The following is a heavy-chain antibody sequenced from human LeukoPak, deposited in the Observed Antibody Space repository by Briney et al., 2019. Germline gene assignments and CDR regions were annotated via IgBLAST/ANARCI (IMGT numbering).Heavy chain of an antibody. CDR1: GYTFTSYY. Sequence: ASVKVSCKASGYTFTSYYMHWVRQAPGQGLEWMGIINPSGGSTSYAQKFQGRVTMTRDTSTSTVYMELSRLRSDDTAVYYCARDRLEYYYDSSGSASPFDYWGQGTLVTVSS. CDR3: ARDRLEYYYDSSGSASPFDY. D-gene: IGHD3-22*01. J-gene: IGHJ4*02. CDR2: INPSGGST. V-gene: IGHV1-46*01.